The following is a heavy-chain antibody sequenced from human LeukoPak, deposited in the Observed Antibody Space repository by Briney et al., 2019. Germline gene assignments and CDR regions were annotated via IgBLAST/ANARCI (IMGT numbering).Heavy chain of an antibody. V-gene: IGHV3-21*01. CDR1: GFTFSRYS. J-gene: IGHJ4*02. D-gene: IGHD4-23*01. CDR3: ASGYGGNSGY. CDR2: ISISSNYI. Sequence: PGGSLRLSCAASGFTFSRYSMNWVRQAPGKGLEWVSSISISSNYIYYADSVKGRFTISRDNAKNSLYLQMNSLRAEDTAVYYCASGYGGNSGYWGQGTLVTVSS.